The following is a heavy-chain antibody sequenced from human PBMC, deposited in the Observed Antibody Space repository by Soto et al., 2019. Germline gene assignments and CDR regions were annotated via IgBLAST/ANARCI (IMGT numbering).Heavy chain of an antibody. CDR3: AKGVVREPAYFDY. Sequence: PGGSLRLSCTVSGFTFSAFAMYRVHQAPGKGLEWVALISYDGTNEDYAESVRGRFAISRDNSKNTLYLDMNSLSAEDSAVYFCAKGVVREPAYFDYWGQGTLVTVSS. V-gene: IGHV3-30*18. D-gene: IGHD3-10*01. CDR2: ISYDGTNE. CDR1: GFTFSAFA. J-gene: IGHJ4*02.